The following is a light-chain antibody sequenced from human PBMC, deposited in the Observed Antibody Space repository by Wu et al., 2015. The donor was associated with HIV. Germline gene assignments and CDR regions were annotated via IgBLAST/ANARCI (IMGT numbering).Light chain of an antibody. CDR2: GAS. J-gene: IGKJ1*01. Sequence: EIVLTQSPGTLSLSPGERATLSCRASQSVSSNYLAWYQQKPGQAPRLLIYGASSRATDIPGRFSGSGSGTDFTLTISRLEPEDFAVYFCQQYGNSPWAFGQGTKVAIK. CDR1: QSVSSNY. CDR3: QQYGNSPWA. V-gene: IGKV3-20*01.